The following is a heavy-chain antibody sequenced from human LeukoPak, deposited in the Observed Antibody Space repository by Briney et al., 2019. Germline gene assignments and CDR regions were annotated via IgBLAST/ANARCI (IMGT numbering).Heavy chain of an antibody. CDR2: ISGSGGTT. J-gene: IGHJ4*02. CDR1: GFTFSSYA. V-gene: IGHV3-23*01. D-gene: IGHD3-10*01. Sequence: GGSLRLSCAASGFTFSSYAMGWVRQAPGKGLEWVSAISGSGGTTYYADSVKGRFTISRDNSKNTLYLQMNSLRADDTAVFYCAKAQGRFGDFDYWGQGTLVTVSS. CDR3: AKAQGRFGDFDY.